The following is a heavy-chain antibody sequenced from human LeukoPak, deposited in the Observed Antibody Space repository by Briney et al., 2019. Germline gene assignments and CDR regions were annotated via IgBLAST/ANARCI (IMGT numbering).Heavy chain of an antibody. Sequence: ASVRVSCKTSGYTFNIYYVQWVRQAPGQGLEWMGVIHPNDGGTTYAQKFQGRIIMTSDASTSTIYMELSSLRSDDTAVYYCARGDIDHWGQGTLVTVSS. J-gene: IGHJ5*02. CDR3: ARGDIDH. D-gene: IGHD2-15*01. CDR1: GYTFNIYY. V-gene: IGHV1-46*02. CDR2: IHPNDGGT.